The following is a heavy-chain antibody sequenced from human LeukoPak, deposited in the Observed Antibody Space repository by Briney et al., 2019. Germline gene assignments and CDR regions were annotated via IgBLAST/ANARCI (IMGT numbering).Heavy chain of an antibody. D-gene: IGHD3-10*01. V-gene: IGHV4-61*02. CDR3: AGELDYYGSGTP. CDR2: IYTSGST. CDR1: GGSISSGSYY. J-gene: IGHJ5*02. Sequence: PSETLSLTCTVSGGSISSGSYYWSWIRQPAGKGLEWIGRIYTSGSTNYNPSLKSRVTISVDTSKNQFSLKLSSVTAADTAVYYCAGELDYYGSGTPWGQGTLVTVSS.